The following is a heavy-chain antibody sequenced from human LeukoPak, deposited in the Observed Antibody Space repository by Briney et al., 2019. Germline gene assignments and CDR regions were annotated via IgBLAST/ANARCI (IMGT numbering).Heavy chain of an antibody. Sequence: SQTLSLTCAVSGDSISSGDYSWSWIRQPSGKGLEWIGYIFHSGSSYYNPSLRSRVTISVDKSKNQFSLRLTSVTAADTAVYYCARELWFVNAPGSWFDPWGQGTLVTVSS. J-gene: IGHJ5*02. CDR3: ARELWFVNAPGSWFDP. V-gene: IGHV4-30-2*01. CDR2: IFHSGSS. D-gene: IGHD3-10*01. CDR1: GDSISSGDYS.